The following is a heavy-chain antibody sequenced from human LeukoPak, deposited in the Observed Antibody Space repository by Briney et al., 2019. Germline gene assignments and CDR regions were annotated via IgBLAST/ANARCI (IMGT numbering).Heavy chain of an antibody. CDR2: ISGSGGGT. D-gene: IGHD1-26*01. V-gene: IGHV3-23*01. Sequence: PGGSLRLSCADSGFTVSSNYMRWVRQAPGKGLEWVSTISGSGGGTYYADSVKGRFTISRDDSKNTLYLQMNSLRADDTAVYYCAKDLGRYRNNFFDYWGQGNLVTVSS. CDR3: AKDLGRYRNNFFDY. J-gene: IGHJ4*02. CDR1: GFTVSSNY.